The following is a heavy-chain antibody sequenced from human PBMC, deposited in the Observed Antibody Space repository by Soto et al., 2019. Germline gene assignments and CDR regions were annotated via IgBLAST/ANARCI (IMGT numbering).Heavy chain of an antibody. D-gene: IGHD3-22*01. Sequence: QVQLQESGPGLVRPSETLSLTCSVSGDSMNSEYWTWIRQTTGKGLDLIGYIFPTGTTKYNPSLKSRVIISVDRSKNQFSLDLFSVTAADTAIYYCARCMGYDDSGRFDPTFDRWGQGTRVTVSS. J-gene: IGHJ4*02. V-gene: IGHV4-4*09. CDR1: GDSMNSEY. CDR3: ARCMGYDDSGRFDPTFDR. CDR2: IFPTGTT.